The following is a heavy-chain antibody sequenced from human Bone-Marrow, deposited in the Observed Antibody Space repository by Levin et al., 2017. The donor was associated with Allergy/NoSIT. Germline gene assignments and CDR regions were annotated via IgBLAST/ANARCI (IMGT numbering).Heavy chain of an antibody. CDR3: ARGPAIRQYYYYYMDV. Sequence: GSLRLSCAVYGGSFSGYYWSWIRQPPGKGLEWIGEINHSGSTNYNPSLKSRVTISVDTSKNQFSLKLSSVTAADTAVYYCARGPAIRQYYYYYMDVWGKGTTVTVSS. D-gene: IGHD2-2*01. CDR1: GGSFSGYY. V-gene: IGHV4-34*01. J-gene: IGHJ6*03. CDR2: INHSGST.